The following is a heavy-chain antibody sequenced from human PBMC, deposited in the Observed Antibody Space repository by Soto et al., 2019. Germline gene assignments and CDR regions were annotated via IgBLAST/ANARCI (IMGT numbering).Heavy chain of an antibody. J-gene: IGHJ5*02. CDR3: AKNSGWFNT. CDR2: IDGSGGTT. Sequence: GGSLRLSCAASGFPFSSTDMTWVRQAPGKGLDWVSTIDGSGGTTYYADSVKGRFTISRDNSMNTVYLQMNSLRADDMALYYCAKNSGWFNTWGQGALVTVSS. CDR1: GFPFSSTD. D-gene: IGHD3-10*01. V-gene: IGHV3-23*01.